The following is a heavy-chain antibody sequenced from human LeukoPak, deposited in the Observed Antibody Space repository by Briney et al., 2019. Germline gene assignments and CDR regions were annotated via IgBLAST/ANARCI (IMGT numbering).Heavy chain of an antibody. D-gene: IGHD6-13*01. CDR3: ARVTRQLVRYFDY. V-gene: IGHV1-3*01. Sequence: ASVKVSCEASGYTFTSYAMQRVRQAPRQRRERMGWINAGDGNTNYSQKFQGRGTITRDTSASTAYMQLSSLRSEDTALYYCARVTRQLVRYFDYWGQGTLVTVSS. CDR2: INAGDGNT. J-gene: IGHJ4*02. CDR1: GYTFTSYA.